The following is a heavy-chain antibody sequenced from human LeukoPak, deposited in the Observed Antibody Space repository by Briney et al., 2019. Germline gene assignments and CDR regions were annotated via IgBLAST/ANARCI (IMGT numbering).Heavy chain of an antibody. D-gene: IGHD3-3*01. CDR1: GGSISSYY. J-gene: IGHJ5*02. CDR2: IYTSGST. CDR3: ARDHVVCDFWSGYGTFDP. V-gene: IGHV4-4*07. Sequence: SETLSLTCTVSGGSISSYYWSWIRQPAGKGLEWIGRIYTSGSTNYNPSLKSRVTMSVDTSKNQFSLKLSSVTAADTAVYYCARDHVVCDFWSGYGTFDPWGQGTLVTVSS.